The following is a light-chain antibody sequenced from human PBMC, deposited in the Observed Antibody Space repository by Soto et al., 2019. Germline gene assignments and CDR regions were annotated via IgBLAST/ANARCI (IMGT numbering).Light chain of an antibody. CDR1: SSNIGAGFD. CDR3: QSYDNNLNGSRV. Sequence: QSVLTQPPSVSGAPGQRVTICCTGSSSNIGAGFDVHWYQQLPGTAPKLLMYGNINRPSGVPDRFSGSKSGTSASLAITGLQAEDEADYYCQSYDNNLNGSRVFGGGTKLTVL. V-gene: IGLV1-40*01. CDR2: GNI. J-gene: IGLJ3*02.